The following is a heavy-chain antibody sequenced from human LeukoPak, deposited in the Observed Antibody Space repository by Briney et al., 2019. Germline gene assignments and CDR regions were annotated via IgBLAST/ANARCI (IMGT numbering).Heavy chain of an antibody. D-gene: IGHD3-16*01. CDR2: IRRSGSII. Sequence: PGGSLRLSCAASGFTISNYEMNWVRQAPGKGLEWVSHIRRSGSIIYYAYSVTGRFTISRDNAKITLYLQMNSLRAEDTAVYYCAKDVGEWSVTDAFQICGHGARVTVSS. CDR1: GFTISNYE. CDR3: AKDVGEWSVTDAFQI. V-gene: IGHV3-48*03. J-gene: IGHJ3*02.